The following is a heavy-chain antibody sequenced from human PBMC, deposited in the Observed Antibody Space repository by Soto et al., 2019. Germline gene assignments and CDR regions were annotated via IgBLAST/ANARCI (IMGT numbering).Heavy chain of an antibody. J-gene: IGHJ5*02. V-gene: IGHV3-48*03. CDR1: GFTFSRYE. CDR3: ARGVDYADRSWFDP. CDR2: ISSSGRSI. D-gene: IGHD4-17*01. Sequence: ELQVVESGGGLVQPGGSLRLSCAASGFTFSRYEMNWVRQAPGKGLQLVSYISSSGRSIYADSVKERLTISRDNAKNLLYLQMNSLRAEDTAVYYCARGVDYADRSWFDPGGQGAMVTVSS.